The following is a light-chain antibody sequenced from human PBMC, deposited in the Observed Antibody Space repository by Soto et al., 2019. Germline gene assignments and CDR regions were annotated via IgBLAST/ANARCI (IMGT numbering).Light chain of an antibody. CDR3: SSYTITTALV. V-gene: IGLV2-14*01. J-gene: IGLJ1*01. CDR2: EVT. CDR1: SSDVGAYDF. Sequence: PASVSGSPGQSITISCTGTSSDVGAYDFVSWYQQHPGKAPKLVISEVTNRPSGISDRFSGSKSGNTASLTISGLQADDEASYYCSSYTITTALVFGSGTKVTVL.